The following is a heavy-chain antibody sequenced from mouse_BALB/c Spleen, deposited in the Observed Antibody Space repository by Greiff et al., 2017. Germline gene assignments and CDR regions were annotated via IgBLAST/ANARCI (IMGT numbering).Heavy chain of an antibody. D-gene: IGHD1-1*01. CDR3: ARGYYGSLYYYAMDY. CDR1: GYSFTGYT. Sequence: EVQLQQSGPELVKPGASMKISCKASGYSFTGYTMNWVKQSHGKNLEWIGLINPYNGGTSYNQKFKGKATLTVDKSSSTAYMELLSLTSDDSAVYYCARGYYGSLYYYAMDYWGQGTSVTVSS. V-gene: IGHV1-18*01. CDR2: INPYNGGT. J-gene: IGHJ4*01.